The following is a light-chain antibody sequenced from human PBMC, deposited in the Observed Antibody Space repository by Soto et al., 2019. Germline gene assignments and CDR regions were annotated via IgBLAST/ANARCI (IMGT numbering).Light chain of an antibody. J-gene: IGKJ2*01. Sequence: EIVLTQSPGTLSLSPGERATLSCRASQRVSSSFLDWYQQKPGQAPRLLMYGASSRATVIPDRFSGTRSGTDFTLTISRLEPEDFAVYYCKQYGSSPYTFGLGTKLEIK. V-gene: IGKV3-20*01. CDR1: QRVSSSF. CDR2: GAS. CDR3: KQYGSSPYT.